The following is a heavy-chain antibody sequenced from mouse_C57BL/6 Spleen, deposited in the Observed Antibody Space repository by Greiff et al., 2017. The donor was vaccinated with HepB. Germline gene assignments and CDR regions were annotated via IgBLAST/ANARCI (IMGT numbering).Heavy chain of an antibody. CDR2: IYPRSGNT. V-gene: IGHV1-81*01. CDR1: GYTFTSYG. D-gene: IGHD1-1*01. J-gene: IGHJ3*01. Sequence: VNVVESGAELARPGASVKLSCKASGYTFTSYGISWVKQRTGQGLEWIGEIYPRSGNTYYNEKFKGKATLTADKSSSTAYMELRSLTSEDSAVYFCASPLLTTVVAPWGQGTLVTVSA. CDR3: ASPLLTTVVAP.